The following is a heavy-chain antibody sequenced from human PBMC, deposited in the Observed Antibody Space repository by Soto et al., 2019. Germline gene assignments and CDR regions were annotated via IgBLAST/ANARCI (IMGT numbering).Heavy chain of an antibody. CDR3: ARRLTTTVSALGY. V-gene: IGHV3-30-3*01. CDR1: GPPLPSYL. Sequence: QVHLVESGGAVAKAGRPLNLPCPASGPPLPSYLIPWVPRAPGKGREWGSFFSEDEGNKYFAESVRGRFLISRDNSKNTVYLQMNSLRPEDTAVYFCARRLTTTVSALGYWGQGTLVTVSS. CDR2: FSEDEGNK. D-gene: IGHD4-4*01. J-gene: IGHJ4*02.